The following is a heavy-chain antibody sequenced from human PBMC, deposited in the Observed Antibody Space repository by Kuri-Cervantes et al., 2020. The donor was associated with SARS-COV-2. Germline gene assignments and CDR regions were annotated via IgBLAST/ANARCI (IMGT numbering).Heavy chain of an antibody. CDR3: ASIAAGRVSYYYYGTDV. CDR1: GISLSTTGVG. Sequence: SGPTLVKPTQTLTLTCIFSGISLSTTGVGVGWIRQPPGKALEWLALIYWNDDKRYSPSLKSRLTITKDTSKNQVVLTMTNMDPVDTATYYCASIAAGRVSYYYYGTDVWGQGTTVTVSS. D-gene: IGHD6-6*01. V-gene: IGHV2-5*01. J-gene: IGHJ6*02. CDR2: IYWNDDK.